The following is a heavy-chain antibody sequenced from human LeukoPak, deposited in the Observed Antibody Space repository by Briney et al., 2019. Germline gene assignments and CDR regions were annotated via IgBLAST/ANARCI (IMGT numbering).Heavy chain of an antibody. CDR3: ARHLGSGYNDY. D-gene: IGHD3-22*01. J-gene: IGHJ4*02. Sequence: ETLSLTCTVSGGSISSYYWSWIRQPPGKGLEWIGYIYYSGSTNYNPSLKSRVTISVDTSKNQFSLKLSSVTAADTALYYCARHLGSGYNDYWGQGTLVTVSS. CDR2: IYYSGST. V-gene: IGHV4-59*08. CDR1: GGSISSYY.